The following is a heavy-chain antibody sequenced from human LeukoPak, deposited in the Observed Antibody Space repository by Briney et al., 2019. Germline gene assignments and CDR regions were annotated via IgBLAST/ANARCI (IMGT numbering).Heavy chain of an antibody. V-gene: IGHV4-59*01. D-gene: IGHD3-9*01. CDR1: GGSISSYS. CDR3: ARDRERYFDWLPTFDYYGMDV. Sequence: SETLSLTCTVSGGSISSYSWSWIRQPPGKGLEWIGYIYYSGSTNYNPSLKSRVTISVDTSKNQFSLQLSSVTAADTAVYYCARDRERYFDWLPTFDYYGMDVWGQGTTVTVSS. CDR2: IYYSGST. J-gene: IGHJ6*02.